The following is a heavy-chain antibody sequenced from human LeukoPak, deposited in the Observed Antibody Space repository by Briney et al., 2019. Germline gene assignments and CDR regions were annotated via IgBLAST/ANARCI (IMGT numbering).Heavy chain of an antibody. CDR1: GDSIISGGYY. J-gene: IGHJ4*02. V-gene: IGHV4-31*03. CDR3: ARDSTSGNIIDY. D-gene: IGHD3-10*01. Sequence: SETLSLTCTVFGDSIISGGYYWSWIRQHPGKGLEWIGYIYYSGSTYYNPSLKSRVTISVDTSENQFSLRLNSVTAADTAVYYCARDSTSGNIIDYWGQGTLVTVSS. CDR2: IYYSGST.